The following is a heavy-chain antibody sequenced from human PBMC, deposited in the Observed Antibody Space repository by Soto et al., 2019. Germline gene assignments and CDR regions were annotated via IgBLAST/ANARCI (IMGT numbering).Heavy chain of an antibody. D-gene: IGHD2-15*01. Sequence: AASVKVSCKVFGHTLSELSMHWVRQAPGEGLEWVGGFDREDAETSYAQKFQGRVTMTEDTSTDTAYLELSSLRSEDTAVYYCATKTLLLYFQYWGQGTLVTVSS. V-gene: IGHV1-24*01. J-gene: IGHJ1*01. CDR3: ATKTLLLYFQY. CDR2: FDREDAET. CDR1: GHTLSELS.